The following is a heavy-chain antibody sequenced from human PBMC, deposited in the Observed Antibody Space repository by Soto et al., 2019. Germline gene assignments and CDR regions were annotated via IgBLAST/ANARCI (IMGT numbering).Heavy chain of an antibody. CDR1: GSFSGYY. D-gene: IGHD1-26*01. J-gene: IGHJ3*01. V-gene: IGHV4-4*07. Sequence: QVQLQESGPGLVKPSETLSLTCTVSGSFSGYYWSWIRQPAGKGLEWIVRIYTTGSTNYNPSLKSRVTMSVDTSKHQFSRTLKSLTAADTAVYYCARAKGWSSVAFDVWGQGTMVTVSS. CDR2: IYTTGST. CDR3: ARAKGWSSVAFDV.